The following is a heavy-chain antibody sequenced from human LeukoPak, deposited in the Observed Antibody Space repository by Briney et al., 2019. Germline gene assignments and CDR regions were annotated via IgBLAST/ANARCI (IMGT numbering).Heavy chain of an antibody. D-gene: IGHD5-18*01. CDR1: GYTFTSYD. V-gene: IGHV1-8*01. CDR2: MNPNSGNT. Sequence: ASVKVSCKASGYTFTSYDINWVRQATGQGLEWMGWMNPNSGNTGYAQKFQGRVTMTRNTSISTAYMELSSLRSEDTAVYYCARGRGGGYSYGSTYYYYMDVWGKGTTVTVSS. CDR3: ARGRGGGYSYGSTYYYYMDV. J-gene: IGHJ6*03.